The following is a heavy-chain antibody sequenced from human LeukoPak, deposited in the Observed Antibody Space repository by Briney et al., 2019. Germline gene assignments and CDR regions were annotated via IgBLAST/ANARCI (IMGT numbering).Heavy chain of an antibody. J-gene: IGHJ3*01. CDR2: MSQDGSEI. V-gene: IGHV3-7*01. CDR1: GFTFSNYW. Sequence: GGSLRLSCAASGFTFSNYWMAWVRQAPGKGLQWVACMSQDGSEIYYVDSVKGRFIISRDNAKNSLYLQMNSLRAEDTAVYYCARGVYAFDVWGQGTLITVSS. D-gene: IGHD2-8*01. CDR3: ARGVYAFDV.